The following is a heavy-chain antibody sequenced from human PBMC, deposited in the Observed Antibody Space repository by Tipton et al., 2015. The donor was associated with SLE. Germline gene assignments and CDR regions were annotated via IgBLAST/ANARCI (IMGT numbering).Heavy chain of an antibody. CDR2: IDWVDDK. J-gene: IGHJ6*02. Sequence: NWVRQAPGKGLEWLARIDWVDDKYYNTSLKTRLTISKDTSKTQVVLTMTNMDPVDTATYYCARTPGNYYYGMDVWGQGTTVTVSS. CDR3: ARTPGNYYYGMDV. V-gene: IGHV2-70*11.